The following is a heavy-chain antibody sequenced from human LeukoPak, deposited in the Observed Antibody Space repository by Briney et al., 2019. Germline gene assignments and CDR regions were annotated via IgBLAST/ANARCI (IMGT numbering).Heavy chain of an antibody. V-gene: IGHV3-7*03. CDR3: AKSRGGSRAGHLDY. CDR2: IKEDGSER. J-gene: IGHJ4*02. CDR1: AFIFSGHW. D-gene: IGHD6-13*01. Sequence: GGSLRLSCEASAFIFSGHWLNWVRQTPGKGLEWVASIKEDGSERQYVDSVKGRFSISRDNTKGSLFLQLNSLRAEDTAVYYCAKSRGGSRAGHLDYWGQGTLVTVSS.